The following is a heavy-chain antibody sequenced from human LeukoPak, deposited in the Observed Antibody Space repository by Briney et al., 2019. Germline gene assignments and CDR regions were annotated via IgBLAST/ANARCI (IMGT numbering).Heavy chain of an antibody. V-gene: IGHV4-31*03. J-gene: IGHJ3*02. CDR1: GGSISSGGYY. D-gene: IGHD2-2*01. CDR2: IYYSGST. CDR3: ARRSTLSPRHAFDI. Sequence: SQTLSLTCTVSGGSISSGGYYWSWIRQHPGKGLEWIGYIYYSGSTYYNPSLKSRVTISVDTSKNQFSLRLSSVTAADTAVYFCARRSTLSPRHAFDIWGQGTMVTVTS.